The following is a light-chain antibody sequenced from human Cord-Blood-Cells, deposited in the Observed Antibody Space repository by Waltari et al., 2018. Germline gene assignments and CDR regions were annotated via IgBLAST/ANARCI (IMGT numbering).Light chain of an antibody. V-gene: IGLV2-23*01. CDR2: EGS. CDR1: SSDVGSYNL. CDR3: CSYAGSSTWV. J-gene: IGLJ3*02. Sequence: QSALTQPDSVSGSPGQSITISCTGTSSDVGSYNLVSRYQQHPGKAPKLMIYEGSKRPSGISNRFSGSKSGNTASLTISGLQADDEADYYCCSYAGSSTWVFGGGTKLTVL.